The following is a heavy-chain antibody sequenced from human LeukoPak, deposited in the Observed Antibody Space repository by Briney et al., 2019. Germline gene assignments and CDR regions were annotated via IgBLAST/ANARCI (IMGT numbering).Heavy chain of an antibody. CDR1: GFTFTNYW. CDR3: ARGSRAITGLLDYMDV. V-gene: IGHV3-7*01. D-gene: IGHD3-16*01. Sequence: PGGSLRLSCAASGFTFTNYWMSWVRQAPGKGLELVANIKQDRSEKYYVDSVKGRFTISRDNAKNSLYLQMNSLRAEDTAVYYCARGSRAITGLLDYMDVWGKGTTVTISS. J-gene: IGHJ6*03. CDR2: IKQDRSEK.